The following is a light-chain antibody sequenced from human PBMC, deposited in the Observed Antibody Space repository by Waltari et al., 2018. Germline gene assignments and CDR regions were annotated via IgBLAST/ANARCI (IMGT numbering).Light chain of an antibody. Sequence: DIVMTQSPDSLAVALAERATINCKSSQTVMYFAKNKDYLAWYQQKPGQPPKLLIYWASTRESGVPDRFSGSGSATNFTLTINSLQAEDVAVYWCQQYITSPVTFGQGTRLEIK. V-gene: IGKV4-1*01. CDR1: QTVMYFAKNKDY. J-gene: IGKJ5*01. CDR2: WAS. CDR3: QQYITSPVT.